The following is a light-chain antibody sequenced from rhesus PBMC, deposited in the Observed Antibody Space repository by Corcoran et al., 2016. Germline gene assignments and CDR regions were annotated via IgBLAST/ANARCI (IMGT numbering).Light chain of an antibody. CDR3: QQYGSRLYS. Sequence: DIHMTQSPSSLSAFVGHTVTITCRASQSISSWLAWYQQKPGKAPKLLIYKASTLQSGAPSRFSGIGSGTDFTLTISSLQSDDFRNYNSQQYGSRLYSFSQGTKVEVE. V-gene: IGKV1-22*01. J-gene: IGKJ2*01. CDR2: KAS. CDR1: QSISSW.